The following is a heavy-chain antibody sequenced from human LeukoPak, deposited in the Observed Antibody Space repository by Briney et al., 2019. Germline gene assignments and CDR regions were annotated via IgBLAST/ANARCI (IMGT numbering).Heavy chain of an antibody. D-gene: IGHD6-19*01. CDR1: GFTVSINY. J-gene: IGHJ4*02. Sequence: PGGSLRLSCAASGFTVSINYMSWVRQAPGKGLEWVSVIYSGGSTYYADSVKGRFTISRDNSKNTLYLQMNSLRAEDTAVYHCAKERGYTSGLGSLDYWGQGTLVTVSS. CDR3: AKERGYTSGLGSLDY. V-gene: IGHV3-53*01. CDR2: IYSGGST.